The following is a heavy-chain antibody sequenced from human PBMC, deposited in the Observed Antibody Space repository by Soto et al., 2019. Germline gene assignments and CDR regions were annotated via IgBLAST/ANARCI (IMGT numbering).Heavy chain of an antibody. CDR1: GDSISSPKW. J-gene: IGHJ3*01. Sequence: QVQLQESGPGLVKPSGTLSLTCAVSGDSISSPKWWTWLRQPPGKGLEWIGDLLHGGTTNYNPSLKRRVTLSVDTSQNQFSLNLTSVTAADTAIYYCAYSTGWYRHDVWGQGTSVTVSS. D-gene: IGHD6-19*01. CDR3: AYSTGWYRHDV. CDR2: LLHGGTT. V-gene: IGHV4-4*02.